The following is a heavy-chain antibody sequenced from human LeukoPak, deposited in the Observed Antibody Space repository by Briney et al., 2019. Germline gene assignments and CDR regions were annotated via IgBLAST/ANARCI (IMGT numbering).Heavy chain of an antibody. J-gene: IGHJ3*02. CDR1: GFTFSNYG. Sequence: GRSLRLSCAASGFTFSNYGMHWVRQAPVKGLEWVAGISSTGSSEQYADSVKGRFTISRDNSEDTLDLYMNSLRTEDTAVYYCARDSGGGGTMMGAFDIWGQGTMVTVSS. CDR2: ISSTGSSE. D-gene: IGHD3-22*01. V-gene: IGHV3-30*03. CDR3: ARDSGGGGTMMGAFDI.